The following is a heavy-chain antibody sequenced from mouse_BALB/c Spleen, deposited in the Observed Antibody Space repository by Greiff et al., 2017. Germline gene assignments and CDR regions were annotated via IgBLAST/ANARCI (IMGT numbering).Heavy chain of an antibody. CDR2: ISYDGSN. J-gene: IGHJ3*01. CDR3: AREGAGRAY. Sequence: EVKLQESGPGLVKPSQSLSLTCSVTGYSITSGYYWNWIRQFPGNKLEWMGYISYDGSNNYNPSLKNRISITRDTSKNQFFLKLNSVTTEDTATYYCAREGAGRAYWGQGTLVTVSA. CDR1: GYSITSGYY. D-gene: IGHD3-3*01. V-gene: IGHV3-6*02.